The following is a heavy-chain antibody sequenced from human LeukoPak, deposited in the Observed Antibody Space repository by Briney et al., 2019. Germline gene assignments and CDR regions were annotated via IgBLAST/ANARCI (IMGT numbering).Heavy chain of an antibody. CDR1: GGSMSSSSCY. J-gene: IGHJ6*02. Sequence: PSETLSLTCTVSGGSMSSSSCYWGWIRQPPGKGLEWIGSICYSGSTPPTPSLTTRVTISVDTSKNQFSLTLSSVPAADTAVYYCARRVTMLRGVLGYYYCMGVWGQGTTVTASS. CDR2: ICYSGST. V-gene: IGHV4-39*01. D-gene: IGHD3-10*01. CDR3: ARRVTMLRGVLGYYYCMGV.